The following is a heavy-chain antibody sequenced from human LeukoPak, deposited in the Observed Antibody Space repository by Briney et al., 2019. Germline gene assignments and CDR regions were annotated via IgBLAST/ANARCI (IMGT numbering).Heavy chain of an antibody. J-gene: IGHJ4*02. D-gene: IGHD3-3*01. V-gene: IGHV2-5*01. CDR1: GFSLSTSGVG. Sequence: ESGPTLVKPTQTLTLTCTFSGFSLSTSGVGVGWIRQPPGKALEWLALIYWNDDKRYSPSLKSRLTITKDTSKNQVVLTMTNMDPVDTATYYCARQHSFGVVIPYCFDYWGQGTLVTVSS. CDR2: IYWNDDK. CDR3: ARQHSFGVVIPYCFDY.